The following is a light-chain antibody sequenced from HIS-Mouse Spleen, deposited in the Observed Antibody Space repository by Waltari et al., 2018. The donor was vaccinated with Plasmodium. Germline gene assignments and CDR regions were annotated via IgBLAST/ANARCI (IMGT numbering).Light chain of an antibody. CDR1: QSVSSY. Sequence: EIVLTQSPATLSLSPGERATLSCRASQSVSSYLAWYQQKPGQAPRLLIYVASTCATGTPATFSCSGSGTDFTLTISSLEPEDCAVDYCQQRSNWTRVLTFGAGTKVEIK. CDR3: QQRSNWTRVLT. V-gene: IGKV3-11*01. J-gene: IGKJ4*01. CDR2: VAS.